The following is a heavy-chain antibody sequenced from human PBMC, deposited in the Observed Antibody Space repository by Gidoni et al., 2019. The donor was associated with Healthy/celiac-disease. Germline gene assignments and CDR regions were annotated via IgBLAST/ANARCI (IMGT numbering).Heavy chain of an antibody. V-gene: IGHV3-43D*04. CDR2: ISWDGGST. J-gene: IGHJ6*02. Sequence: EVQLVESGGVVVQPGGSLRLSFAASGFTFDAYAMPWVRQAPGKGLEWVSLISWDGGSTYYADSVKGRFTISRDNSKNSLYLQMNSLRAEDTALYYCAKGDYYDSSGSRPYYYYGMDVWGQGTTVTVSS. CDR3: AKGDYYDSSGSRPYYYYGMDV. CDR1: GFTFDAYA. D-gene: IGHD3-22*01.